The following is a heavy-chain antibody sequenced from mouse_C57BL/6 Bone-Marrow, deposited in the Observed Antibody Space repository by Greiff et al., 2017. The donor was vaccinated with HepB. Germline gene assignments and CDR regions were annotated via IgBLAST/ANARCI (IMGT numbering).Heavy chain of an antibody. J-gene: IGHJ3*01. V-gene: IGHV5-6*03. CDR2: ISSGGSYT. CDR3: ARHRWTY. Sequence: EVKVVESGEGLVKPGGSLKLSCAASGFTFSSYAMSWVRQTPEKRLEWVAYISSGGSYTYYPDSVKGRFTISRDNAKNTLYLQMSSLKSEDTAMYYCARHRWTYWGQGTLVTVSA. CDR1: GFTFSSYA. D-gene: IGHD2-14*01.